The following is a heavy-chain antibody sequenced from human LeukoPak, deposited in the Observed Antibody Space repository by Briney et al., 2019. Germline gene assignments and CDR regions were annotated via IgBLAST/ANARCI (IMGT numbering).Heavy chain of an antibody. CDR2: IIPIFGTA. CDR3: AKTPDILTGYSFDY. J-gene: IGHJ4*02. CDR1: GYTFTSYG. D-gene: IGHD3-9*01. V-gene: IGHV1-69*06. Sequence: SVKVSCKASGYTFTSYGISWVRQAPGQGLEWMGGIIPIFGTANYAQKFQGRVTITADKSTSTAYMELSSLRSEDTAVYYCAKTPDILTGYSFDYWGQGTLVTVSS.